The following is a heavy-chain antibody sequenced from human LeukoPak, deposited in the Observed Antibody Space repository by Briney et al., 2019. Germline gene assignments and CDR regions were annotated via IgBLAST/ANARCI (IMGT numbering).Heavy chain of an antibody. V-gene: IGHV4-34*01. CDR1: GGSFSGYY. CDR2: INHSGST. CDR3: ASIHSYYYYYGMDA. J-gene: IGHJ6*02. Sequence: PSETLSLTCAVYGGSFSGYYWSWIRQPPGKGLEWIGEINHSGSTNYNPSLKSRVTISVDTSKNQFSLKLSSVTAADTAVYYCASIHSYYYYYGMDAWGQGTTVTVSS.